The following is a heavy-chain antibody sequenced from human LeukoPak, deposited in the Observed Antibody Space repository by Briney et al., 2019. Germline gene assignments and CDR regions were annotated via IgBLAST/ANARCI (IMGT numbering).Heavy chain of an antibody. CDR2: ISYDGSNK. D-gene: IGHD6-13*01. CDR1: GFTFSSYA. CDR3: AKRGISFRPLDY. V-gene: IGHV3-30-3*02. Sequence: GGSLRLSCAASGFTFSSYAMHWVRQAPGKGLEWVAVISYDGSNKCYADSVKGRFTISRDNSKNTLYLQMNSLRAEDTAVYYCAKRGISFRPLDYWGQGTLVTVSS. J-gene: IGHJ4*02.